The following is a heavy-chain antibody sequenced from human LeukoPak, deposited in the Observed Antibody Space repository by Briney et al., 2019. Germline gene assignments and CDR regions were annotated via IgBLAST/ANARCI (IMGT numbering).Heavy chain of an antibody. CDR3: ARELRWDEN. Sequence: ASVKVSCKASGYTFTNYDFNWVRQSSGQGLEWMGYMNPNSGATGYAQKFQGRVTMTWDTSINTAYMKLGSLTSEDTAMYYCARELRWDENWGQGTLVTVSS. J-gene: IGHJ4*02. V-gene: IGHV1-8*01. D-gene: IGHD5-24*01. CDR1: GYTFTNYD. CDR2: MNPNSGAT.